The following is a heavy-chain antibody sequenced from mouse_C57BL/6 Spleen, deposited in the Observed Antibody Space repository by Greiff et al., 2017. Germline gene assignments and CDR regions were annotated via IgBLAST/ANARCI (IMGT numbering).Heavy chain of an antibody. CDR1: GYTFTSYW. V-gene: IGHV1-55*01. Sequence: VQLQQPGAELVKPGASVKMSCKASGYTFTSYWITWVKQRPGQGLEWIGDIYPGSGSTNYNEKFKSKATLTVDTSSSTAYMQLRSLTSADSAVYYCAITTVVRFDYWGQGTTLTVSS. CDR2: IYPGSGST. CDR3: AITTVVRFDY. J-gene: IGHJ2*01. D-gene: IGHD1-1*01.